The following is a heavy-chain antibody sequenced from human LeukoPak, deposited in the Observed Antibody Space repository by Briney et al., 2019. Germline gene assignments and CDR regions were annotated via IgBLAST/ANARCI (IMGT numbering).Heavy chain of an antibody. CDR3: ARVLYYDILTGYSP. V-gene: IGHV3-33*01. CDR2: IWYDGSNK. J-gene: IGHJ5*02. CDR1: GFTFSSYG. D-gene: IGHD3-9*01. Sequence: GRSLRLSCAASGFTFSSYGMHWVRQAPGKGLEWVAVIWYDGSNKYYADSVKGRFTISRDNSKNTLYLQMNSLRAEDTAVYYCARVLYYDILTGYSPWGQGTLVTVSS.